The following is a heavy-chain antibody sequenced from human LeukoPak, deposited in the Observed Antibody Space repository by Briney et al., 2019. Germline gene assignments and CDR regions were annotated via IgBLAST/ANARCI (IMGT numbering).Heavy chain of an antibody. J-gene: IGHJ4*02. CDR3: ARVAVHSSGYYPEYYFDY. V-gene: IGHV3-74*01. CDR2: INTDGSST. CDR1: GFTFSSYW. Sequence: GGSLRLSCAASGFTFSSYWMHWVRHAPGKGLVWVSRINTDGSSTSYADSVKGRFTISRDNAKNTLYLQMNSLRAEDTAVYYCARVAVHSSGYYPEYYFDYWGQGTLVTLSS. D-gene: IGHD3-22*01.